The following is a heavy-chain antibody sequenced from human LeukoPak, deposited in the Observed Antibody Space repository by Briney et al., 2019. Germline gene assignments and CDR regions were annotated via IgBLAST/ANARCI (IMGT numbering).Heavy chain of an antibody. V-gene: IGHV4-4*02. J-gene: IGHJ4*02. CDR2: IYHSGST. Sequence: SGTLSLTCAVSGGSISSSNWWSWVRQPPGKGLEWIGEIYHSGSTNYNPSLKSRVTISVDKSKNQFSLKLSSVTAADTAVYYCARRKYSSGGGFDYWGQGTLVTVSS. D-gene: IGHD6-19*01. CDR1: GGSISSSNW. CDR3: ARRKYSSGGGFDY.